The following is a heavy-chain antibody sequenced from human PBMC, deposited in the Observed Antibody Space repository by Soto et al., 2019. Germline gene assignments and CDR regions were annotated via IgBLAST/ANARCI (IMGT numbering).Heavy chain of an antibody. CDR1: GGSISSHY. CDR2: IYYSGST. V-gene: IGHV4-59*11. Sequence: SETLSLTCTVSGGSISSHYWSWLRQPPGKGLEWVGYIYYSGSTKYNPSLKSRVTISVDTSKNQFSLKLSSVTPADTAVYYCARGATGKLIAFDYWGQGTLVTLSS. D-gene: IGHD2-21*01. J-gene: IGHJ4*02. CDR3: ARGATGKLIAFDY.